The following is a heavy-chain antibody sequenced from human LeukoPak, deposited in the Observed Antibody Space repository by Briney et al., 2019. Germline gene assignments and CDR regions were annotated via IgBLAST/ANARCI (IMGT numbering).Heavy chain of an antibody. CDR3: AREGGTGGYYYDSTGYPVHWFDP. CDR2: IIPIFGTA. D-gene: IGHD3-22*01. Sequence: AASVKVSCKASGGTLSSYAISWVRQARGQGLEWMGRIIPIFGTANYAQKFQGRVTITTDESTSTAYMELSSLRSEDTAVYYCAREGGTGGYYYDSTGYPVHWFDPWGQGTLVTVSS. V-gene: IGHV1-69*05. CDR1: GGTLSSYA. J-gene: IGHJ5*02.